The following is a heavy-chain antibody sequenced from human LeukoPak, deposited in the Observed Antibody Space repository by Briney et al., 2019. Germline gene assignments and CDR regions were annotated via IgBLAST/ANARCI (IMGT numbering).Heavy chain of an antibody. V-gene: IGHV4-59*11. D-gene: IGHD4-23*01. Sequence: SETLSLTCNVSGGSLSSHYWSWVRQSPEKGLEWIGQIYHTGSTHYNPSLRSRFAISVDTSKNKLSLNVKSVTAADTAVYYCAREGRWGMKYYFDFWGQGTLVIVSS. J-gene: IGHJ4*02. CDR1: GGSLSSHY. CDR2: IYHTGST. CDR3: AREGRWGMKYYFDF.